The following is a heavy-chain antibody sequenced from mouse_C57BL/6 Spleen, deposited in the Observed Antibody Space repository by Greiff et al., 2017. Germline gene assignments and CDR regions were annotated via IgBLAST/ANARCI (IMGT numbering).Heavy chain of an antibody. CDR2: IWSDGST. J-gene: IGHJ4*01. V-gene: IGHV2-6-1*01. Sequence: VKLEESGPGLVAPSQSLSITCTVSGFSLTSYGVHWVRQPPGKGLEWLVVIWSDGSTTYNSALKSRLSISKDNSKSQVFLKMNSLQTDDTAMYYCARHGIYDGYYLYAMDYWGQGTSVTVSS. CDR1: GFSLTSYG. CDR3: ARHGIYDGYYLYAMDY. D-gene: IGHD2-3*01.